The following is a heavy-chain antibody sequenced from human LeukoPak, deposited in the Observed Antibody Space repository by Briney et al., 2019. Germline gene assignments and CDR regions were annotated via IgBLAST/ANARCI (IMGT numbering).Heavy chain of an antibody. D-gene: IGHD5-24*01. CDR1: GGSISSSSYY. J-gene: IGHJ5*02. CDR3: ARDSGEMRNWFDP. V-gene: IGHV4-39*07. Sequence: SETLSLTCTVSGGSISSSSYYWGWIRQPPGKGLEWIGSIYYSGSTYYNPSLKSRVTISVDTSKNQFSLKLSSVTAADTAVYYCARDSGEMRNWFDPWGQGTLVTVSS. CDR2: IYYSGST.